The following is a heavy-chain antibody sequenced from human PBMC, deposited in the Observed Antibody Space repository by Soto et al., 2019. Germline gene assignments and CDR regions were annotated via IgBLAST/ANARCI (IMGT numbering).Heavy chain of an antibody. V-gene: IGHV1-69*12. D-gene: IGHD1-1*01. CDR3: ARDKDREQLGGNYYYALDV. CDR2: IIPIFRTP. CDR1: GDTFSSFA. Sequence: QVHLVQSGAEVKKPGSSVKVSCKASGDTFSSFAISWVRQAPGQGLEWMGGIIPIFRTPKYGQMFQGRVTITADEPTSTAYMELSSLRSEDTAVYYCARDKDREQLGGNYYYALDVWGQGTTVIVSS. J-gene: IGHJ6*02.